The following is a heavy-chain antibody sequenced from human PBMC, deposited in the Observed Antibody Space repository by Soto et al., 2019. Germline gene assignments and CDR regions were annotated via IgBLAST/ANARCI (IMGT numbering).Heavy chain of an antibody. V-gene: IGHV1-46*01. D-gene: IGHD1-26*01. J-gene: IGHJ6*02. Sequence: ASVKVSCKASGYTFTTYYMHWVRQAPGQGLEWMGIIDPSGGSTSYAQKFQARVTMTRDTSTNTVYMELSSLRSEDTAVYYCARGRWGRIYYSMDVWGQGTTVTVSS. CDR2: IDPSGGST. CDR1: GYTFTTYY. CDR3: ARGRWGRIYYSMDV.